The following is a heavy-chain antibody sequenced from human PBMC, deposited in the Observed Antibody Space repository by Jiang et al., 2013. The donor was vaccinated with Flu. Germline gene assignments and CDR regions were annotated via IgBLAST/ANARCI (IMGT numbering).Heavy chain of an antibody. CDR1: GGSISSYY. CDR3: ARGRYDYVWGSYTAWYGMDV. CDR2: IYYSGST. D-gene: IGHD3-16*01. V-gene: IGHV4-59*01. Sequence: GPGLVKPSETLSLTCTVSGGSISSYYWSWIRQPPGKGLEWIGYIYYSGSTNYNPSLKSRVTISVDTSKNQFSLKLSSVTAADTAVYYCARGRYDYVWGSYTAWYGMDVWGQGTTVTVSS. J-gene: IGHJ6*02.